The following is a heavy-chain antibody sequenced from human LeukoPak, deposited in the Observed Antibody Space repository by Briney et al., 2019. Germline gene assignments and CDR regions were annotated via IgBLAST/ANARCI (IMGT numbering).Heavy chain of an antibody. D-gene: IGHD2-2*01. V-gene: IGHV1-18*01. CDR3: ARDGRKNKYCSSASCPLDP. Sequence: ASVKVSCKASGYTFTSYGISWVRQAPGQGLEWMGWISAYNGNTNYAQKLQGRITMTTDTSTSTAYMELRSLRSDDTAVYYCARDGRKNKYCSSASCPLDPWGQGTLVTVSS. CDR2: ISAYNGNT. J-gene: IGHJ5*02. CDR1: GYTFTSYG.